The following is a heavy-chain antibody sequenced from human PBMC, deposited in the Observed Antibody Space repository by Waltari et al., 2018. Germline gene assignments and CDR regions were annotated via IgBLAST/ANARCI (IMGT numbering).Heavy chain of an antibody. Sequence: QVQLQQWGAGLLKPSETLSLTCAVYGGSFSGYYWSWIRQPPGKGLEWIGEINHSGSTNYNPSLKSRVTISVDTSKNQFSLKLSSVTAADTAVYYCARVLVGDYGVVAYYYGMDVWGQGTTVTVSS. CDR1: GGSFSGYY. D-gene: IGHD4-17*01. CDR2: INHSGST. CDR3: ARVLVGDYGVVAYYYGMDV. V-gene: IGHV4-34*01. J-gene: IGHJ6*02.